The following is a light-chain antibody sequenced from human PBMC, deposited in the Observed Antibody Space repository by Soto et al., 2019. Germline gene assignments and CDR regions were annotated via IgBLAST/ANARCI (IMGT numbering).Light chain of an antibody. CDR2: DAS. J-gene: IGKJ1*01. CDR3: QQRSNWPRT. V-gene: IGKV3-11*01. CDR1: QSVRSY. Sequence: IVLTHSAATLSLSTGERATLSCRASQSVRSYLAWYQQKPGQAPRLLIYDASNRVIGIPARFSGSGSGTDFTLTISSLETEDFAVYYCQQRSNWPRTFGQGTKVDI.